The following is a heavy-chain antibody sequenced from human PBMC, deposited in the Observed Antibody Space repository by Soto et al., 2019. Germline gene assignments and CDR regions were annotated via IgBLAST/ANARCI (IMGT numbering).Heavy chain of an antibody. D-gene: IGHD5-12*01. CDR3: ARGVRWLQLSWLDP. Sequence: SETLSLTCTVSGGSVSSGSYYWSWIRQPPGKGLEWIGYIYYSGSTNYNPSLKSRVTISVDTSKNQFSLKLSSVTAADTAVYYCARGVRWLQLSWLDPWGQGTLVTVYS. CDR1: GGSVSSGSYY. CDR2: IYYSGST. V-gene: IGHV4-61*01. J-gene: IGHJ5*02.